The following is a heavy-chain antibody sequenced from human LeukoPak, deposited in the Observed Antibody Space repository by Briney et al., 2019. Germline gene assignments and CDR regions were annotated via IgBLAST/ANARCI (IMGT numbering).Heavy chain of an antibody. V-gene: IGHV4-61*05. Sequence: SETLSLTCTVSGGSISSSSYYWSWIRQPPGKGLEWIGYIYYSGSTNYNPSLKSRVTISVDTSKNQFSLKLSSVTAADTAVYYCARHGSFLLFDPWSQGTLVTVSS. CDR3: ARHGSFLLFDP. D-gene: IGHD1-1*01. CDR1: GGSISSSSYY. CDR2: IYYSGST. J-gene: IGHJ5*02.